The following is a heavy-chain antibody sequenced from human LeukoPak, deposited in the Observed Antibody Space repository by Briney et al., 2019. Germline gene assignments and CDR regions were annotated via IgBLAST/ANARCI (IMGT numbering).Heavy chain of an antibody. Sequence: GASVKVSCKASGYTFTGYYMHWVRQAPGQGLEWMGWINPNSGGTNYAQKFQGRVTMTRDTSISTAYMELSRLRSDDTAVYYCARDQSGSYRLPFDYWGQGTLVTVSS. CDR1: GYTFTGYY. D-gene: IGHD1-26*01. V-gene: IGHV1-2*02. CDR3: ARDQSGSYRLPFDY. CDR2: INPNSGGT. J-gene: IGHJ4*02.